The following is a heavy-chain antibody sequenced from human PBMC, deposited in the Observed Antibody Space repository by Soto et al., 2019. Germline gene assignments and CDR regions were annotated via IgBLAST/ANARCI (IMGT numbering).Heavy chain of an antibody. J-gene: IGHJ4*02. V-gene: IGHV5-51*01. CDR1: GYTFANYW. CDR2: IYPSDSRT. Sequence: GESLKISCESSGYTFANYWIGWVRQVPGKGLEWVAIIYPSDSRTIYSPSFQGHVTISADKSISTAYLQWSSLKASDTAMYYCARGAVYSSGSYFFDYWGQGTLVTVSS. CDR3: ARGAVYSSGSYFFDY. D-gene: IGHD6-19*01.